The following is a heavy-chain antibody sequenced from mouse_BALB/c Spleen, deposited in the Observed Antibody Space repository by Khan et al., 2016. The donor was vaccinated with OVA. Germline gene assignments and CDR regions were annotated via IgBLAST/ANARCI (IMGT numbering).Heavy chain of an antibody. V-gene: IGHV5-6*01. J-gene: IGHJ3*01. CDR2: VSTGGSYT. D-gene: IGHD1-1*01. CDR3: TRLAYYYDSEGFAY. CDR1: GFTFSTYG. Sequence: EVELVESGGDLVKPGGSLKLSCAASGFTFSTYGMSWVRQTADRRLEWVATVSTGGSYTYYPDSVKGRFTISRDNAKNTLYLQMTSLKSEDTAMFYCTRLAYYYDSEGFAYWGQGTLVTVSA.